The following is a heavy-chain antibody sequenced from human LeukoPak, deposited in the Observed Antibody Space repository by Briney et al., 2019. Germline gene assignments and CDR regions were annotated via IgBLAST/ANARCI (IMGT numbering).Heavy chain of an antibody. CDR2: IYHSGST. CDR3: ATDAGSGSYYNVFPPHY. D-gene: IGHD3-10*01. CDR1: GGSISSGSYY. V-gene: IGHV4-39*07. Sequence: SETLSLTCTVSGGSISSGSYYWSWIRQPPGKGLEWIGSIYHSGSTYYNPSLKSRVTISVDTSKNQFSLKLMSVTAADTAVYYCATDAGSGSYYNVFPPHYWGQGTLVTVSS. J-gene: IGHJ4*02.